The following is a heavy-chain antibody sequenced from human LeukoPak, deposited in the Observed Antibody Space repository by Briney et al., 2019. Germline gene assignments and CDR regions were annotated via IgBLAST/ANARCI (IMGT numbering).Heavy chain of an antibody. J-gene: IGHJ6*02. CDR1: GGSISSYY. CDR3: ARNQNYGDDYYGMDV. Sequence: SETLSLTCTVSGGSISSYYWSWIRQPPWKGLEWIGYIYYSGSTTYNPSLKSRVTISVDTSKNQFSLKLTSVTAADTAVYYCARNQNYGDDYYGMDVWGQGTTVTVSS. CDR2: IYYSGST. D-gene: IGHD4-17*01. V-gene: IGHV4-59*01.